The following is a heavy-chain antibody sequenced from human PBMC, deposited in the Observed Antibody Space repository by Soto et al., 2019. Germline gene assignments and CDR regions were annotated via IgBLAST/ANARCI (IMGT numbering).Heavy chain of an antibody. J-gene: IGHJ6*02. Sequence: SQTLSLTCAISGDSVSSNSAAWNWIRQSPSRGLEWLGRTYYRSKWYNDYAVSVKSRITINPDTSKNQSSLQLNSVTPEDTAVYYCARARIVVVPAAIVLGMDVWGQGTTVTVS. V-gene: IGHV6-1*01. CDR1: GDSVSSNSAA. CDR3: ARARIVVVPAAIVLGMDV. CDR2: TYYRSKWYN. D-gene: IGHD2-2*02.